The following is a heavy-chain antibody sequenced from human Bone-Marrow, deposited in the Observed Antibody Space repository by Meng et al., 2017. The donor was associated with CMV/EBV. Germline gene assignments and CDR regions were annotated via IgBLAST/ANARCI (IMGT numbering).Heavy chain of an antibody. D-gene: IGHD3-3*01. Sequence: SEPLSLTCTVSGGSISSYYWSWIRQPPGKGLEWIGYIYYSGSTNYNPSLKSRVTISVDTSKNQFSLKLSSVTAADTAVYYCARGLYDFWSGQYGMDVWGQGTTVTVSS. CDR3: ARGLYDFWSGQYGMDV. V-gene: IGHV4-59*12. CDR2: IYYSGST. J-gene: IGHJ6*02. CDR1: GGSISSYY.